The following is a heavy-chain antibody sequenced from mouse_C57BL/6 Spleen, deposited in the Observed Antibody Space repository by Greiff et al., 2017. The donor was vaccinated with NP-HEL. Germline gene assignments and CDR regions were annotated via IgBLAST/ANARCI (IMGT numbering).Heavy chain of an antibody. D-gene: IGHD2-2*01. Sequence: EVKLMESGGDLVKPGGSLKLSCAASGFTFSSYGMSWVRQTPDKRLEWVATISSGGSYTYYPDSVKGRFTISRDNAKNTLYLQMSSLKSEDTAMYYCARQDGYGYAMDYWGQGTSVTVSS. J-gene: IGHJ4*01. CDR1: GFTFSSYG. CDR2: ISSGGSYT. CDR3: ARQDGYGYAMDY. V-gene: IGHV5-6*01.